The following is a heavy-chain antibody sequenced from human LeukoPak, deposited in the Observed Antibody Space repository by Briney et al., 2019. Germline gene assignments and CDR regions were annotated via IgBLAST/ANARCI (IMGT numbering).Heavy chain of an antibody. CDR2: MNPNSGNT. CDR1: GYTFTSYD. V-gene: IGHV1-8*01. J-gene: IGHJ6*03. Sequence: ASVKVSCKXSGYTFTSYDINWVRQATGQGLEWMGWMNPNSGNTGYSQKFQGGVTMTRNTSISTAYMELSSLRSEDTAVYYCARGPGSYYTFYYYYYMDVWGKGTTVTVSS. D-gene: IGHD3-10*01. CDR3: ARGPGSYYTFYYYYYMDV.